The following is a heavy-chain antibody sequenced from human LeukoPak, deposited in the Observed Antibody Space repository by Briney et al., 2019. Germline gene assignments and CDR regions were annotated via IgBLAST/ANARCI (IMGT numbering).Heavy chain of an antibody. Sequence: SETLSLTCTVSGYSISSGYYWGWIRQPPGKGLELIGTIFHSGSTYYNPSLKSRVTISLDTSKNQFSLKLSSVTAADTAVYYCARRSVVTAINFDAFDIWGQGAMVTVSS. CDR3: ARRSVVTAINFDAFDI. CDR1: GYSISSGYY. V-gene: IGHV4-38-2*02. CDR2: IFHSGST. J-gene: IGHJ3*02. D-gene: IGHD2-21*02.